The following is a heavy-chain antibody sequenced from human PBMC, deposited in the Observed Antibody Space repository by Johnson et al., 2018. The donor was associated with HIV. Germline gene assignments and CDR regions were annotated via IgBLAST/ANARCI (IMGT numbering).Heavy chain of an antibody. J-gene: IGHJ3*02. CDR2: IYSGGST. CDR1: GFTFSDYY. D-gene: IGHD3-3*01. Sequence: VQLVESGGGLVKPGGSLRLSCAASGFTFSDYYMSWIRQAPGKGLEWVSVIYSGGSTYYADAVKGRFTISRDNSKNTLYLQMNSLRAEDTAVYYCAKDHRITIFGVVIGDDAFDIWGQGTMVTVSS. V-gene: IGHV3-66*01. CDR3: AKDHRITIFGVVIGDDAFDI.